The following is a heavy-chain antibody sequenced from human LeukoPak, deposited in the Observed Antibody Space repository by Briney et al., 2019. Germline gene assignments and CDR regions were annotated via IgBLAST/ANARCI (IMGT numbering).Heavy chain of an antibody. J-gene: IGHJ5*02. D-gene: IGHD6-19*01. CDR1: GGSFSGYY. CDR2: INHSGST. CDR3: ARGTSSGWFDP. Sequence: SETLSLTCAVYGGSFSGYYWSWIRQPPGKGLEWIGEINHSGSTNYNPFLKSRATISVETSKNQFSLKLSSVTAADTAVYYCARGTSSGWFDPWGQGTLVTVSS. V-gene: IGHV4-34*01.